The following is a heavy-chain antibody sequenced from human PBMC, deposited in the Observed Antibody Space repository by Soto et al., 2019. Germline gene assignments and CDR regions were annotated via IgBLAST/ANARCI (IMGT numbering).Heavy chain of an antibody. CDR3: ARPRNCNRIRCSSFDF. CDR1: GGSLSYNG. V-gene: IGHV1-69*01. Sequence: QLQLVQSGAEVKKPGSSVKVSCKASGGSLSYNGFSWVRLAPGQGLEWMGGLTPVFGPANYAQKFQGRLTINADESSTTGYMELTSLRSEDTAVYYCARPRNCNRIRCSSFDFWGRGDLVTVSS. D-gene: IGHD2-15*01. CDR2: LTPVFGPA. J-gene: IGHJ4*01.